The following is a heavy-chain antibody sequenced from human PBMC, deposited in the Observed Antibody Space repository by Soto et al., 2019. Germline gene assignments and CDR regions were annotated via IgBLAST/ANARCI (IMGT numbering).Heavy chain of an antibody. V-gene: IGHV3-7*03. CDR3: ARDGLLFSGPYRPSRFDY. J-gene: IGHJ4*02. CDR2: IKHDTSEA. D-gene: IGHD3-16*02. CDR1: GFTFSSYW. Sequence: GGSLRLSCAASGFTFSSYWMSWVRQAPGKGLEWVGNIKHDTSEAHYADSVKGRFTITRDNIKNFLFLQMRDLRADDTASYYCARDGLLFSGPYRPSRFDYWGLGALVTVSS.